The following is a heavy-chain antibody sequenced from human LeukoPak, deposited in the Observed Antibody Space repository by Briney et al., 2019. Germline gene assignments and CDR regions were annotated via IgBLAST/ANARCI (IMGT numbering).Heavy chain of an antibody. V-gene: IGHV4-30-2*01. CDR1: GGSISSGGYS. J-gene: IGHJ5*02. Sequence: SETLSLTCAVSGGSISSGGYSWSWIRQPPGKGLEWIGYIYHSGSTYYNPSLKSRVTISVDRSKNQFSLKLSSVTAADAAVYYCARAGGTTQAWFDPWGQGTLVTVSS. CDR3: ARAGGTTQAWFDP. D-gene: IGHD1-1*01. CDR2: IYHSGST.